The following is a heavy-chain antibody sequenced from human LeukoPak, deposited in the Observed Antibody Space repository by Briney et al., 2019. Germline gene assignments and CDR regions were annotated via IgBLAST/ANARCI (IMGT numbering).Heavy chain of an antibody. CDR3: ARLNLGFFLYYGMDV. CDR2: ISGSGGST. D-gene: IGHD2-8*01. V-gene: IGHV3-23*01. CDR1: GFTFSSYA. J-gene: IGHJ6*02. Sequence: GGSLRLSCAASGFTFSSYAMSWVRQAPGKGLEWVSAISGSGGSTYYADSVKGRFTISRDNSKNTLYLQMNSLRAEDTAVYYCARLNLGFFLYYGMDVWGQGTTVTVSS.